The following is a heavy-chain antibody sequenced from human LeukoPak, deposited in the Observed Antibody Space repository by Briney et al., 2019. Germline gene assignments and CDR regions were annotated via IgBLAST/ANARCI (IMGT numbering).Heavy chain of an antibody. D-gene: IGHD5-12*01. CDR2: IIPIFGTA. Sequence: ASVKVSCKASGGTFSSYAISWVRQAPGQGLEWMGGIIPIFGTANYAQKFQGRVTITADESTSTAYMELSSLRSEDTAVYYCATTSGYSGYDTREIDYWGQGTLVTVSS. J-gene: IGHJ4*02. V-gene: IGHV1-69*13. CDR3: ATTSGYSGYDTREIDY. CDR1: GGTFSSYA.